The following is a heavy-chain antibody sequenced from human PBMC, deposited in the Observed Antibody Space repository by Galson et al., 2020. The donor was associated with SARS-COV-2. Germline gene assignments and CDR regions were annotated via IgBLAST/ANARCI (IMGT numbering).Heavy chain of an antibody. CDR1: GFTFSSSA. D-gene: IGHD6-13*01. J-gene: IGHJ4*02. CDR3: ARETDDYTSSWYDY. CDR2: ISYDGTKR. Sequence: QLGESLKISCRASGFTFSSSAMHWVRQAPGKGLEWVAIISYDGTKRYNLDSVKGRFTISRDNSKNTLYLQMDSPTTEDTALYYCARETDDYTSSWYDYWGQGTLVTVSS. V-gene: IGHV3-30*04.